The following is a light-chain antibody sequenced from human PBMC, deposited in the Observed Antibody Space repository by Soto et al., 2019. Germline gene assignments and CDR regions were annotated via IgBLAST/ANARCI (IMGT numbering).Light chain of an antibody. Sequence: QSALTQPASVSVSPGQSITISCTGTSSDVGGYNYVSWYQQHPGKAPKLMIYEVSNRPSGVSNRFSGSKSGNTASLTISGLQAGDEADYYCSSYTSSSTLYVFGTGTKVTVL. J-gene: IGLJ1*01. V-gene: IGLV2-14*01. CDR1: SSDVGGYNY. CDR3: SSYTSSSTLYV. CDR2: EVS.